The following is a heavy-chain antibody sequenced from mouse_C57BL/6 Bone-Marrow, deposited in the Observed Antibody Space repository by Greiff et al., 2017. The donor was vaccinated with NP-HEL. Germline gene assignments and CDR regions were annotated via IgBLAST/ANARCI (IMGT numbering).Heavy chain of an antibody. CDR2: IRNKANGYTT. Sequence: EVQGVESGGGLVQPGGSLSLSCAASGFTFTDYYMSWVRQPPGKALEWLGFIRNKANGYTTEYSASVKGRFTISRVNSQSILYLQMNALRAEDSATYYCARSIYYDYADDPFYAMDYWGQGTSVTVSS. D-gene: IGHD2-4*01. J-gene: IGHJ4*01. CDR1: GFTFTDYY. CDR3: ARSIYYDYADDPFYAMDY. V-gene: IGHV7-3*01.